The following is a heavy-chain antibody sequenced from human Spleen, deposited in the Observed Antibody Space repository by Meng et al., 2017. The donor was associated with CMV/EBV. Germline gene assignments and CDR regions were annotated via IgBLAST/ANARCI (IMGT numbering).Heavy chain of an antibody. D-gene: IGHD3-10*01. CDR3: ARGFGELYGYFDY. CDR1: GFTVGSNY. CDR2: IYSGGST. V-gene: IGHV3-53*01. J-gene: IGHJ4*02. Sequence: CAASGFTVGSNYMTWVRQAPGKGLEWVSVIYSGGSTYYADSVKGRFTISRDNSKNTLYLQMNSLRAEDTAVYYCARGFGELYGYFDYWGQGTLVTVSS.